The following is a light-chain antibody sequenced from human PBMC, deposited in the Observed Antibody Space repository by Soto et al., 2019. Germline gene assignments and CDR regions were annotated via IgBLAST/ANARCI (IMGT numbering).Light chain of an antibody. CDR3: QEYYSPPFT. V-gene: IGKV1-27*01. Sequence: DIQMTQSPSSLSASVGDRGTITCRASQGISSSLAWYQHKPGKVPELLIYAASTLHSGVPSRFSGSGSGTDFTLTISSLQPEDVATYYCQEYYSPPFTFGPGTKVNFK. CDR2: AAS. CDR1: QGISSS. J-gene: IGKJ3*01.